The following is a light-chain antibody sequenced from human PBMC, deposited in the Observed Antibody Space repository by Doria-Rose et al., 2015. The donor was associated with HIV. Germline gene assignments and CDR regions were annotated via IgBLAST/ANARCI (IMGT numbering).Light chain of an antibody. J-gene: IGLJ1*01. Sequence: ELTQLPSVSGAPGQRVAISCTGSSPNIGAGFDVNWYQQSPGTAPQLLIHGNTNRPSGVPDRLSGSKSGTSASLAISGLRAEDEADYYCQSYDSRLSVYVFGTGTKVTVL. CDR3: QSYDSRLSVYV. CDR2: GNT. V-gene: IGLV1-40*01. CDR1: SPNIGAGFD.